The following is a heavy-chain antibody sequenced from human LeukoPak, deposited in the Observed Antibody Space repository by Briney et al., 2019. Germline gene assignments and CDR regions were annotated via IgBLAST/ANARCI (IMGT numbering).Heavy chain of an antibody. CDR1: AFTFSSYA. J-gene: IGHJ3*02. CDR2: ISGSGGST. Sequence: GGSLRLSCAASAFTFSSYAMSWVRQAPGKGLEWVSAISGSGGSTYYADSVKGRFTISRDNSKNTLYLQMSSLRAEDTAVYYCARDGEFNRNCYPHYAFDMWGQGTMVTVSS. D-gene: IGHD2-21*02. CDR3: ARDGEFNRNCYPHYAFDM. V-gene: IGHV3-23*01.